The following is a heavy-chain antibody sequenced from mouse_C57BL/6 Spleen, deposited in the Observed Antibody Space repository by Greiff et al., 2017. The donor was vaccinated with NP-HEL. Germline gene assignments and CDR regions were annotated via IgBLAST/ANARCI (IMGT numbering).Heavy chain of an antibody. CDR2: IDPSDSYT. V-gene: IGHV1-59*01. J-gene: IGHJ4*01. CDR3: ARQGNYYGYDGYAMDY. D-gene: IGHD2-2*01. CDR1: GYTFTSYW. Sequence: QVQLQQPGAELVRPGTSVKLSCKASGYTFTSYWMHWVKQRPGQGLEWIGVIDPSDSYTNYNQKFKGKATLTVDTSSSTAYMQLSSLTSEDSAVYDCARQGNYYGYDGYAMDYWGQGTSVTVSS.